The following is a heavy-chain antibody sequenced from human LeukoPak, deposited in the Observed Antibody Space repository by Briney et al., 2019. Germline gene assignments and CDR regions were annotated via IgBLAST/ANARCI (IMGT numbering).Heavy chain of an antibody. CDR1: GYTFTSYV. J-gene: IGHJ6*04. Sequence: ASVKVSCKASGYTFTSYVISWVRQAPGQGLEWMGWISAYNGNTNYAQKLQGRVTMTTDTSTSTAYMELRSLRSDDTAVYYCARGHVVAATLGMFPNYYYYGMDVWGKGTTVTVSS. D-gene: IGHD2-15*01. CDR3: ARGHVVAATLGMFPNYYYYGMDV. V-gene: IGHV1-18*04. CDR2: ISAYNGNT.